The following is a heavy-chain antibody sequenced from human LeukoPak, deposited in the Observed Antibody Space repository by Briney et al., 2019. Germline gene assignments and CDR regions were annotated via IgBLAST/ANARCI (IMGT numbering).Heavy chain of an antibody. CDR3: ARTPGYSSNLRNAFDI. CDR2: MNPNSANT. J-gene: IGHJ3*02. V-gene: IGHV1-8*01. D-gene: IGHD6-13*01. CDR1: GYTFTSYD. Sequence: ASVKVSCKASGYTFTSYDINWVRQATGQGLEWMGWMNPNSANTGYAQKFQGRVTMTRNTSISTAYMELSSLRSEDTAVYYCARTPGYSSNLRNAFDIWGQGTKVTVSS.